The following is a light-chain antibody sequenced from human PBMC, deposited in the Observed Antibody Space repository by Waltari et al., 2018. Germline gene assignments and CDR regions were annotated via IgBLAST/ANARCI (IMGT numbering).Light chain of an antibody. Sequence: DIQMTQSPSSLSASVGDRVIITCRASQDIRKSLGWFQQKPGKAPKSLIYDAANLQSGVPSKISGSGSGTDFIPTSSKLQAEDVATYYGQQKRHYPYTFGQGTKLEIK. V-gene: IGKV1-16*02. J-gene: IGKJ2*01. CDR2: DAA. CDR1: QDIRKS. CDR3: QQKRHYPYT.